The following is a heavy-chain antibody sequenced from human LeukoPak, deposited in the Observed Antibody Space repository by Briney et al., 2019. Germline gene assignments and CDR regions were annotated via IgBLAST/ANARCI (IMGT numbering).Heavy chain of an antibody. J-gene: IGHJ5*02. CDR3: ARARYFDPGSIVDP. V-gene: IGHV4-61*01. Sequence: SETLSLTCTVSGGSVSSGSYYWSWMRQPPGKGLERIGYIYYSGSTNYNPSLKSRVTISVDTSKNRFSLKLSSVTAADTAVYYCARARYFDPGSIVDPWGQGTLVTVSS. CDR2: IYYSGST. CDR1: GGSVSSGSYY. D-gene: IGHD3-9*01.